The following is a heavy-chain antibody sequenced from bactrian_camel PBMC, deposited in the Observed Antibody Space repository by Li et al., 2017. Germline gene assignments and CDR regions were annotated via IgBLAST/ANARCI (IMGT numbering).Heavy chain of an antibody. CDR1: GFTLAANH. V-gene: IGHV3S63*01. CDR3: ARLGWLTCRPPDY. D-gene: IGHD1*01. J-gene: IGHJ4*01. CDR2: AMDRYGPT. Sequence: QLVESGGGSVQTGGSLGLSCIGSGFTLAANHIAWFRQVPWNEREGVGAMDRYGPTSYADSVKGRFTISKGSARLIQYLQMTNLKPEDTAMYYCARLGWLTCRPPDYWGQGTQVTVS.